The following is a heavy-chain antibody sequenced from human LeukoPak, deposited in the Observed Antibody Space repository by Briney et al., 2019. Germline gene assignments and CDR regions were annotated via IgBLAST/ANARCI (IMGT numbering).Heavy chain of an antibody. CDR3: ARGYCSSTSCYGTTIWFDP. V-gene: IGHV1-69*01. D-gene: IGHD2-2*01. Sequence: SVKVSCKASGGTFSSYAISWVRQAPGQGLEWMGGIIPIFGTANYAQKFRGRVTITADESTSTAYMELSSLRSEDTAVYYCARGYCSSTSCYGTTIWFDPWGQGTLVTVSS. CDR1: GGTFSSYA. J-gene: IGHJ5*02. CDR2: IIPIFGTA.